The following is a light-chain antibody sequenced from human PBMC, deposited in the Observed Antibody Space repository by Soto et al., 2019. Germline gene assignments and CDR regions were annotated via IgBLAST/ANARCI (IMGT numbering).Light chain of an antibody. V-gene: IGKV3-15*01. CDR1: QSISSN. CDR2: GAS. CDR3: QQYNNWPPWT. J-gene: IGKJ1*01. Sequence: EIVMTQSPATLSVSPGERATLSCRASQSISSNLAWYQQKPGQAPRLLIYGASTRATGIPARFSDSGSGTEFILTISSLQSEDFAIYYCQQYNNWPPWTFGQGTQVDIK.